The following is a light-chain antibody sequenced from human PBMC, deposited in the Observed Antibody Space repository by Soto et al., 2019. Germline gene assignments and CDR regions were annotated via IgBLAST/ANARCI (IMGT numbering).Light chain of an antibody. V-gene: IGLV2-14*01. J-gene: IGLJ1*01. CDR1: SNDVGGYNY. Sequence: QSVLTQPASVSGSPGQSITISCTGTSNDVGGYNYVSWYQQHLGKAPKLMIYEVSNRPSGISNRFSGSKSGNAASLTISGIQAEDEADYYCSSYTTSSTYVFGTGTKVTVL. CDR2: EVS. CDR3: SSYTTSSTYV.